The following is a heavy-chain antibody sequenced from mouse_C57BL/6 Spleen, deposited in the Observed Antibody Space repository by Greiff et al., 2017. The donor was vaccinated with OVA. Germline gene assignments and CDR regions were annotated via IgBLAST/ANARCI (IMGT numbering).Heavy chain of an antibody. J-gene: IGHJ2*01. V-gene: IGHV1-66*01. CDR2: IYPGSGNT. CDR3: ARPEDYFDY. CDR1: GYSFTSYY. Sequence: QVQLKQSGPELVKPGASVKISCKASGYSFTSYYIHWVKQRPGQGLEWIGWIYPGSGNTKYNEKFKGKATLTADTSSSTAYMQLSSLTSEDSAVYYCARPEDYFDYWGQGTTLTVSS.